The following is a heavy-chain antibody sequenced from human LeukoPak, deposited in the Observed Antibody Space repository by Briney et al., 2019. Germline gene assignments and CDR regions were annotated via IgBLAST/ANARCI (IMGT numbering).Heavy chain of an antibody. CDR2: INPSGGST. CDR3: ARDSYCSSTSCPIGFDN. Sequence: GASVKVSCKASGYTFTSYYMHWVQQAPGQGLEWMGIINPSGGSTSYAQKFQGRVTMTRDTSTSTVYMELSSLRSEDTAVYYCARDSYCSSTSCPIGFDNWGQGTMVTVSS. V-gene: IGHV1-46*01. D-gene: IGHD2-2*01. CDR1: GYTFTSYY. J-gene: IGHJ3*02.